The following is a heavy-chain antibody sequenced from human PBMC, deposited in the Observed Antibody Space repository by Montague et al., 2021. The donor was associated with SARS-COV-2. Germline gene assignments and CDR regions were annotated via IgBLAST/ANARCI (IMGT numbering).Heavy chain of an antibody. V-gene: IGHV6-1*01. CDR1: GDSVSSHIAT. J-gene: IGHJ2*01. CDR2: TYYRSKWYN. D-gene: IGHD2-21*02. Sequence: CAISGDSVSSHIATWNWIRQSPSIGLEWLGRTYYRSKWYNDYAVSVKSRVIINPDTSNNRISLQLNSVTPEDTAVYYCARAYCGGDCYFYWYFDLWGRGTLVTVSP. CDR3: ARAYCGGDCYFYWYFDL.